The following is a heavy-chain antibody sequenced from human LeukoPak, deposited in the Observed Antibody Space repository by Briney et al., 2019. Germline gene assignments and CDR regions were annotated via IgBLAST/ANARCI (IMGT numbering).Heavy chain of an antibody. CDR3: AREARLASAAGLDV. J-gene: IGHJ6*02. V-gene: IGHV4-4*07. Sequence: PSETLSLTCTVSGGSISGYYWSWIRQPAGKGLEWIGRLYGSATIKYNPSLRSRLSLSGDTSKNQFSLKLSSVTAADTAVYYCAREARLASAAGLDVSGQGTMVTVS. CDR2: LYGSATI. D-gene: IGHD5-12*01. CDR1: GGSISGYY.